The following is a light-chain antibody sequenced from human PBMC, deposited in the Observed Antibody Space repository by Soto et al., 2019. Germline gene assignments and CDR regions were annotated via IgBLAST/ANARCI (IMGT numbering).Light chain of an antibody. CDR3: QQYNNWPPG. V-gene: IGKV3-20*01. CDR1: QSISSSY. CDR2: GAS. Sequence: EIVLTQSPGTLSLSPGERATLSCRASQSISSSYLAWYQQKPGQAPRLLMYGASSRATGIPDTFSGSGSGTDFTLTISRLEPEDFAVYYCQQYNNWPPGFGGGTKVETK. J-gene: IGKJ4*01.